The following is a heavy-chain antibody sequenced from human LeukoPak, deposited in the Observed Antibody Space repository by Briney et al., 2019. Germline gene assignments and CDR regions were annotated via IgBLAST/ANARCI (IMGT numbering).Heavy chain of an antibody. Sequence: ASVKVSCKASGYTFTDYYTHWVRQAPGQGLEWIGWINPNSGGTNYAQKFQGRVTMTRDTSISTAYMELSRLRSDDTAVYYCARVYSGYEIYFDYWGQGTLVTVSS. V-gene: IGHV1-2*02. CDR3: ARVYSGYEIYFDY. CDR2: INPNSGGT. D-gene: IGHD5-12*01. CDR1: GYTFTDYY. J-gene: IGHJ4*02.